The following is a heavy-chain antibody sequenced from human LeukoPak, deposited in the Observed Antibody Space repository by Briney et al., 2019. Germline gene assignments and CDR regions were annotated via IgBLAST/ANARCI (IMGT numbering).Heavy chain of an antibody. D-gene: IGHD3-10*01. CDR2: IYYSGST. CDR1: GGSISSGGYY. V-gene: IGHV4-31*03. Sequence: SETLSLTCTVSGGSISSGGYYWSWIRQHPGKGLEWIGYIYYSGSTYYNPSLKSRVTISVDTSKNQFSLKLSSVTAADTAVYYCARGRRLLWFGELWGAFDIWGQGTMVTASS. CDR3: ARGRRLLWFGELWGAFDI. J-gene: IGHJ3*02.